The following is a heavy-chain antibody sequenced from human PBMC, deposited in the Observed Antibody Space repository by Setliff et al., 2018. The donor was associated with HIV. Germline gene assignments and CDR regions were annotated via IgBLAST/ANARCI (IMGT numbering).Heavy chain of an antibody. CDR2: ISWNSGSV. D-gene: IGHD6-25*01. CDR3: ARDTAAGDNHNHETFFHYYGLDV. Sequence: PGGSLRLSCVVSGFSFDDHAMHWVRQTPGKGLEWVSGISWNSGSVGYADSVKGRFTISRDNGKNSLYLEMSSLRRDDTALYYCARDTAAGDNHNHETFFHYYGLDVWGQGTAVTVS. J-gene: IGHJ6*02. CDR1: GFSFDDHA. V-gene: IGHV3-9*01.